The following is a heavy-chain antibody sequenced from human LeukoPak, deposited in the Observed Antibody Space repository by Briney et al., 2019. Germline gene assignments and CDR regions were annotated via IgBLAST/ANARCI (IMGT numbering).Heavy chain of an antibody. Sequence: GGSLRLSCAASGFTFSNDGMHWVRQAPGKGLEWVAFIRYDGSNKYYADSVKGRFTISRDNSKNTLYLQMNSLRAEDTAVYYCAKVAYSGSYLPLGYWGQGTLVTVSS. J-gene: IGHJ4*02. CDR3: AKVAYSGSYLPLGY. CDR1: GFTFSNDG. CDR2: IRYDGSNK. V-gene: IGHV3-30*02. D-gene: IGHD1-26*01.